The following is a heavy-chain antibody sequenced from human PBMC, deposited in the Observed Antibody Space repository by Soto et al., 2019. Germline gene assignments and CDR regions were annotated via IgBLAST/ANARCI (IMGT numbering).Heavy chain of an antibody. V-gene: IGHV4-31*03. J-gene: IGHJ4*02. D-gene: IGHD5-18*01. Sequence: QVQLQESGPGLVKPSETLSLTCTVSGGSISSSGYYWSWIRQHSGKGLEWIGYIYHSGSTYYNPALKSRLXXSXDXXENHFSLKLSSVTAADTAVYYCARGYSYGGYYFDYWGQGTLVTVSS. CDR3: ARGYSYGGYYFDY. CDR1: GGSISSSGYY. CDR2: IYHSGST.